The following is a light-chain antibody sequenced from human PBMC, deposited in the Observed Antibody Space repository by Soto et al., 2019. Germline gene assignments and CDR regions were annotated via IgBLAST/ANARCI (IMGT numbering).Light chain of an antibody. V-gene: IGKV3-20*01. CDR1: QSVSSY. CDR3: QQYGRSPRT. J-gene: IGKJ1*01. Sequence: IVLPQSPATLSLSPGERATLSCRASQSVSSYLAWYQQKPGQAPRLLIYGASSRTTGIPDRISGSGSGTDFTLTISRLEPEDFAVYYCQQYGRSPRTFGQGTKVDIK. CDR2: GAS.